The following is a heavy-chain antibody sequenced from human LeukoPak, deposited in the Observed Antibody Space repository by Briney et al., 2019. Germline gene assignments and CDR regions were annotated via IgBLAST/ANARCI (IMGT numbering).Heavy chain of an antibody. Sequence: GGSLRLSCAASGFTFSSHELYWVRQAPGKGLEWISYISSGSTTVKYAESVRGRFTISRDDARESLYLQLNNLRAEDTAIYYCGASRQYVGAFDIWGQGTLVTVPS. V-gene: IGHV3-48*03. CDR1: GFTFSSHE. CDR3: GASRQYVGAFDI. D-gene: IGHD3-16*01. CDR2: ISSGSTTV. J-gene: IGHJ3*02.